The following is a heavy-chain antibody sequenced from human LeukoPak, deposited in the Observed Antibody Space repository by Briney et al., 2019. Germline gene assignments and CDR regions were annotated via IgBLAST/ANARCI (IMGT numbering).Heavy chain of an antibody. D-gene: IGHD4-17*01. CDR3: TTEYYGDYVPDY. CDR2: IKSKTDGGTT. V-gene: IGHV3-15*01. CDR1: GFTFSKAW. Sequence: GGSLRLSCAASGFTFSKAWMSWVRQAPGKGLEWVGQIKSKTDGGTTDYAAPVKGRFTISRDDSKNSLYLLMNSLKTEDTAVYYCTTEYYGDYVPDYWGQGTLVTVSS. J-gene: IGHJ4*02.